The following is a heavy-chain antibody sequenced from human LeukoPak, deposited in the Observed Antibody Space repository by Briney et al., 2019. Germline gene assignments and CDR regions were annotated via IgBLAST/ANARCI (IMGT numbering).Heavy chain of an antibody. CDR1: GFTFSSYG. CDR2: IQYDGSNK. CDR3: AKGSCRSHFDY. J-gene: IGHJ4*02. Sequence: GGSLRLSCAASGFTFSSYGMHWVRQAPGKGLEWVAFIQYDGSNKYYADSVKGRFTISRDNSKNTLYLQMNSLTAEDTAVYYCAKGSCRSHFDYWGQGTLVTVSS. V-gene: IGHV3-30*02. D-gene: IGHD2-2*01.